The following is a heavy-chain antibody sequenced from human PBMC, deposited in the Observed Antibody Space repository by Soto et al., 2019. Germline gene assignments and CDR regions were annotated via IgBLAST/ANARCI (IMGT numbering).Heavy chain of an antibody. CDR2: ISGSGGST. CDR3: AKDGYGDTDLMPFDY. Sequence: EVQLLESGGGLVQPGGSLRLSCAASGCTFSSYALSWVRQAPGKGLEWVSAISGSGGSTYYADSVKGRFTISRDNSKNTLYLQMNSLRAEDTAVYYCAKDGYGDTDLMPFDYWGQGTLVTVSS. V-gene: IGHV3-23*01. CDR1: GCTFSSYA. J-gene: IGHJ4*02. D-gene: IGHD4-17*01.